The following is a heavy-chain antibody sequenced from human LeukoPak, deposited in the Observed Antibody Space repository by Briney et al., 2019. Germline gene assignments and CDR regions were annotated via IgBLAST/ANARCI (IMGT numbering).Heavy chain of an antibody. CDR3: AKDGALSAASYYFDY. J-gene: IGHJ4*02. CDR1: GFTFSSYS. V-gene: IGHV3-30*18. CDR2: VADDGRDK. Sequence: GGSLRLSCAASGFTFSSYSMNWVRQAPGKGLEWVAVVADDGRDKHHADSVKGRFTISRDNSKNTLFLQMNSLRPEDTAVYYCAKDGALSAASYYFDYWGQGTLVTVSS. D-gene: IGHD4/OR15-4a*01.